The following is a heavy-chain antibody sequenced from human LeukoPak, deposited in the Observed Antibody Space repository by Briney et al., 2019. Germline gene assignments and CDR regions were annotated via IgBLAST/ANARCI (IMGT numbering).Heavy chain of an antibody. CDR3: AKPGGKYSSGWYVAD. CDR1: GITLSNAW. V-gene: IGHV3-15*01. J-gene: IGHJ4*02. D-gene: IGHD6-19*01. CDR2: IKSETDGGTT. Sequence: GGSLRLSCAASGITLSNAWMTWVRQAPGKGLEWVGRIKSETDGGTTDYAAPVKGRFTISRDDSRDTLDLQMNSLTAEDTAVYYCAKPGGKYSSGWYVADWGQGTLVTVSS.